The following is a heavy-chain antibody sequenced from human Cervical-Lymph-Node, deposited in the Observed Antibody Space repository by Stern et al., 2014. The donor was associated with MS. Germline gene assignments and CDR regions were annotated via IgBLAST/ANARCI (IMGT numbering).Heavy chain of an antibody. CDR3: ARLGPREEITFGGLINYPTFDH. J-gene: IGHJ4*02. CDR2: ISGFNGDT. D-gene: IGHD3-16*02. CDR1: GYPFTNYG. V-gene: IGHV1-18*01. Sequence: QMQLVQSGAEVKKPGASVKVSCKASGYPFTNYGITWVRQAPGQGLKWMGWISGFNGDTNYAQEFQGRFTMTTDTTTKTAYMELRSLRSDDTAVYYCARLGPREEITFGGLINYPTFDHWGQGTLLTVSS.